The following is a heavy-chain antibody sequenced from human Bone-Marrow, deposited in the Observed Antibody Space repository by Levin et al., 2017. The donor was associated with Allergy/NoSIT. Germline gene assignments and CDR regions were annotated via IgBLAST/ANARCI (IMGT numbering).Heavy chain of an antibody. CDR2: IIPIFGTA. D-gene: IGHD3-3*01. CDR1: GGTFSSYA. CDR3: ARGYDFWSGYNP. J-gene: IGHJ5*02. V-gene: IGHV1-69*13. Sequence: SVKVSCKASGGTFSSYAISWVRQAPGQGLEWMGGIIPIFGTANYAQKFQGRVTITADESTSTAYMELSSLRSEDTAVYYCARGYDFWSGYNPWGQGTLVTVSS.